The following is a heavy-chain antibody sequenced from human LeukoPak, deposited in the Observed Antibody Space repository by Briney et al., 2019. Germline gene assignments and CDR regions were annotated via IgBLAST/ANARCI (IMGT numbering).Heavy chain of an antibody. CDR3: ATVPGITAFGEVIDY. CDR1: GFTFSNYE. J-gene: IGHJ4*02. D-gene: IGHD3-3*01. Sequence: GGSLRLSCAGSGFTFSNYEMNWVRQAPGGGLEWIGRIESKNDGGTTDYAAPVKGRFTISRDDSKNTVILHMNSLKTEDTAVYYCATVPGITAFGEVIDYWGQGTLVTISS. CDR2: IESKNDGGTT. V-gene: IGHV3-15*04.